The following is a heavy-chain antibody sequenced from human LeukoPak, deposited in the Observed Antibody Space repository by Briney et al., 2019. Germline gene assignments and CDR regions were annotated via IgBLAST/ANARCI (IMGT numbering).Heavy chain of an antibody. CDR1: GFTFSSYW. J-gene: IGHJ4*02. D-gene: IGHD6-19*01. CDR2: INSDGSTT. CDR3: AKNYYSSGWSFDY. Sequence: PGGSLRLSRAASGFTFSSYWMHWVRQAPGKGLVWVSRINSDGSTTTYADSVEGRFTISRDNAKNTLYLQMNSLRAEDTAVYYCAKNYYSSGWSFDYWGQGTLVTVSS. V-gene: IGHV3-74*01.